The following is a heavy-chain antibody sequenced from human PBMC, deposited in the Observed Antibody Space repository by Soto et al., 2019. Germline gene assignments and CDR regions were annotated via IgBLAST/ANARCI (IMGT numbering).Heavy chain of an antibody. Sequence: EVQLLESGGGLVQPGGSLRLFCAASGFTFSSYAMSWVRQGPGRGLEWVSGISGSGGSTHNADSVKGRFTISRDNSKNALYLPMYSLRAEDTAIYYCAKGLGGSYPPFDYWGQGTMVTVSS. CDR2: ISGSGGST. D-gene: IGHD1-26*01. V-gene: IGHV3-23*01. J-gene: IGHJ4*02. CDR1: GFTFSSYA. CDR3: AKGLGGSYPPFDY.